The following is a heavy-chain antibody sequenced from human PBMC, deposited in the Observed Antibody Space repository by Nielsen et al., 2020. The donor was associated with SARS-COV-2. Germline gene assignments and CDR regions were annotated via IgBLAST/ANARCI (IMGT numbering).Heavy chain of an antibody. CDR2: ISYDGSNK. V-gene: IGHV3-30*03. Sequence: GESLKISCAASGFTFSSYGMHWVRQAPGKGLEWVAVISYDGSNKYYADSVKGRFTISRDNAKNSLYLQMNSLRAEDTAVYYCARVVGATIYFDYWGQGTLVTVSS. D-gene: IGHD1-26*01. CDR3: ARVVGATIYFDY. J-gene: IGHJ4*02. CDR1: GFTFSSYG.